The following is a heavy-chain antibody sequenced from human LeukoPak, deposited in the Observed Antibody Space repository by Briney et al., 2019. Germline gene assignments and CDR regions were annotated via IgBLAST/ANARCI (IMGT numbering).Heavy chain of an antibody. CDR1: GFTFSSYS. J-gene: IGHJ4*02. CDR2: ISSSSSTI. CDR3: ARTQEGFWSGYYTGFDY. V-gene: IGHV3-48*01. D-gene: IGHD3-3*01. Sequence: RGSLRLSCAASGFTFSSYSMNWVRQAPGKGLEWVSYISSSSSTIYYADSVKGRFTISRDNAKNSLYLQMNSLRAEDTAVYYCARTQEGFWSGYYTGFDYWGQGILVTVSS.